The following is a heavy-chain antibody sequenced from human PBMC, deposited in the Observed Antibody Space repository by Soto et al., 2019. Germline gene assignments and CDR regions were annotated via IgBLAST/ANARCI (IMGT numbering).Heavy chain of an antibody. V-gene: IGHV1-3*01. Sequence: ASVKVSCKASGYTFTSYAMHWVRQAPGRRLEWMGWINAGNGNTKYSQKFQGRVTITRDTSASTAYMELSSLRSEDTAVYYCARAPYNWNYFDYWGQGTLVTVSS. CDR3: ARAPYNWNYFDY. D-gene: IGHD1-20*01. J-gene: IGHJ4*02. CDR1: GYTFTSYA. CDR2: INAGNGNT.